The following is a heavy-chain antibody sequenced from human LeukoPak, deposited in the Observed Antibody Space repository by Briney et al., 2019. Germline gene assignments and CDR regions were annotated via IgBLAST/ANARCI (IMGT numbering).Heavy chain of an antibody. CDR3: ATQPDIVLMVYSYYFDY. Sequence: GGSLRLSCAASGFTFSSYAMSWVRQAPGKGLEWVAFIRYDGSNKYYADSVKGRFTISRDNSKNTLYLQMNSLRAEDTAVYYCATQPDIVLMVYSYYFDYWGQGTLVTVSS. CDR2: IRYDGSNK. J-gene: IGHJ4*02. CDR1: GFTFSSYA. D-gene: IGHD2-8*01. V-gene: IGHV3-30*02.